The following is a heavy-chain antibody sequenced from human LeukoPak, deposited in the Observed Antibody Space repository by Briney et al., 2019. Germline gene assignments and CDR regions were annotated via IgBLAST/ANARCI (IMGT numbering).Heavy chain of an antibody. CDR1: GDSVSSNSAA. CDR3: ARDLTTYGSGSNYYYYMDV. D-gene: IGHD3-10*01. J-gene: IGHJ6*03. Sequence: SQTLSLTCAISGDSVSSNSAAWNWIRQSPSRGLEWLGRTYYRSKWYNDYAVSVKSRITINPDTSKNQFSLQLNSVTPEDTAVYYCARDLTTYGSGSNYYYYMDVWGKGTTVTVSS. CDR2: TYYRSKWYN. V-gene: IGHV6-1*01.